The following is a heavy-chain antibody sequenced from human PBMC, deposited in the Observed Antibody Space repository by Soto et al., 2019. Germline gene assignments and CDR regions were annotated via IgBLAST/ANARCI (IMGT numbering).Heavy chain of an antibody. J-gene: IGHJ6*02. CDR3: AREMTTRGMGV. V-gene: IGHV1-8*01. D-gene: IGHD1-1*01. CDR2: MNPNSGNT. CDR1: GYTFTSYD. Sequence: QVHLVQSGAEVKKPEASVKVSCKASGYTFTSYDINWGRQDTGQGLEWMGWMNPNSGNTGYAQKFQGRVIMTRNTSISTAYMELSSLRSEDTAVYYCAREMTTRGMGVWGQGTTVTVSS.